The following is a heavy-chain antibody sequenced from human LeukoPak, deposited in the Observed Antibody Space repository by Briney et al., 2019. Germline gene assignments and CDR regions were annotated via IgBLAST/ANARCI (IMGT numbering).Heavy chain of an antibody. CDR1: GFTFSSFS. CDR2: ISGRGGVT. J-gene: IGHJ4*02. V-gene: IGHV3-23*01. D-gene: IGHD2-2*01. Sequence: GGSLRLSCAASGFTFSSFSMNWVRQAPGKGLEWVSAISGRGGVTYYADSVKGRFTISRDNFKNTLYLQMNSLRGEDTAVYYCATAYQLLNLFDFWGQGTLVTVSS. CDR3: ATAYQLLNLFDF.